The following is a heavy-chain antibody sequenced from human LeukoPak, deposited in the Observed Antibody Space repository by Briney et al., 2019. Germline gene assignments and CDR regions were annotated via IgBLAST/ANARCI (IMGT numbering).Heavy chain of an antibody. CDR1: GGSISSGGYF. J-gene: IGHJ4*02. CDR3: ARGGGNYYDSSPHDY. D-gene: IGHD3-22*01. Sequence: SETLSLTCTVSGGSISSGGYFWSWIRQPPGKGLEWIGYIYYSGSTNYNPSLKSRVTISVDTSKNQFSLKLSSVTAADTAVYYCARGGGNYYDSSPHDYWGQGTLVTVSS. CDR2: IYYSGST. V-gene: IGHV4-61*08.